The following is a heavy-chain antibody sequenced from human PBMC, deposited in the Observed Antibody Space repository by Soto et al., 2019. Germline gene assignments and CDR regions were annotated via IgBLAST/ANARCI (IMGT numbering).Heavy chain of an antibody. Sequence: GGSLRLSCAASGFTFSSYAMSWVRQAPGKGLEWVSAISGSGGSTYDADSVKGRFTISRDNSKNTLYLQMNSLRAEDTAVYYCAKAVPDFDCWSGPNYGMDVWGQGTTVTVSS. CDR3: AKAVPDFDCWSGPNYGMDV. J-gene: IGHJ6*02. CDR2: ISGSGGST. V-gene: IGHV3-23*01. D-gene: IGHD3-3*01. CDR1: GFTFSSYA.